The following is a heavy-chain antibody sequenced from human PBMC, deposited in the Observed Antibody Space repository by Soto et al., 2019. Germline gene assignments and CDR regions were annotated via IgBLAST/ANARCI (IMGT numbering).Heavy chain of an antibody. CDR2: IYYSGST. D-gene: IGHD5-18*01. V-gene: IGHV4-59*01. Sequence: SETLSVTCTVSGGSISSYYWSWIRQPPGKGLEWIGYIYYSGSTNYNPSLKSRVTISVDTSKNQFSLKLSSVTAADTAVYYCARNVDTAMEPGYFDYWGQGTLVTVSS. CDR3: ARNVDTAMEPGYFDY. J-gene: IGHJ4*02. CDR1: GGSISSYY.